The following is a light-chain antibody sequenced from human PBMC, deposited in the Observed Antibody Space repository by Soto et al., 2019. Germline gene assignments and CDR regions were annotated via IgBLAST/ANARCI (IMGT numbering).Light chain of an antibody. Sequence: QSVLTQPPSVSAAPGQKVTISCSGSSSNIGNNYVSWYQQLPKTAPKLLIHDNNKRPSGIPDRFSGSQSGTSATLGITGLQAGDEADYYCGNCDSGLSAVVFGGGTKLTVL. CDR3: GNCDSGLSAVV. CDR2: DNN. V-gene: IGLV1-51*01. CDR1: SSNIGNNY. J-gene: IGLJ3*02.